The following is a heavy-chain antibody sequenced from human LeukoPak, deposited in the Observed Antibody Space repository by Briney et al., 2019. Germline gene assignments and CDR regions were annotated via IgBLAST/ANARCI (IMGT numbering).Heavy chain of an antibody. CDR2: IYYSGST. D-gene: IGHD1-1*01. J-gene: IGHJ4*02. CDR3: ARDKAGTRDY. V-gene: IGHV4-31*03. Sequence: SQTLSLTCTVSGDSISSGGYYCSWIRQHPGKGLEWIGYIYYSGSTYYNPSLKSRVTISVDTSKNQFSLRLSSVTAADTAVYYCARDKAGTRDYWGQGTLVTVAS. CDR1: GDSISSGGYY.